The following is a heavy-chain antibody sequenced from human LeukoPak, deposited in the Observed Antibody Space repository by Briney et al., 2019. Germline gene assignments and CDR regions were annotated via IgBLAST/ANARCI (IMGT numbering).Heavy chain of an antibody. V-gene: IGHV3-7*01. CDR3: TRNSGWYRLDY. Sequence: GGSLRLSCTASGFTFSTYWMTWVRQAPGKGLEWVANIKEDGSQIGYGDAVKGRFTISRDNAKNSLFLQMSRLRADDMAVYYCTRNSGWYRLDYWGQGTLVTVPS. CDR1: GFTFSTYW. CDR2: IKEDGSQI. D-gene: IGHD6-19*01. J-gene: IGHJ4*02.